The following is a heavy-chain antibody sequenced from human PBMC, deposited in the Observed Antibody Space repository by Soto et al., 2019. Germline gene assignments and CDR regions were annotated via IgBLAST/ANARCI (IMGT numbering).Heavy chain of an antibody. Sequence: PSETLSLTCTVSGGSISSYYWSWIRQPPGKGLEWIGYISYSGSTKYNPSLKSRVTISVDTSKNQFSLKLSSVTAADTAVYYCARDLRKGQNYCNYAMDVWGQGTTVTVSS. CDR3: ARDLRKGQNYCNYAMDV. CDR2: ISYSGST. J-gene: IGHJ6*02. V-gene: IGHV4-59*01. CDR1: GGSISSYY.